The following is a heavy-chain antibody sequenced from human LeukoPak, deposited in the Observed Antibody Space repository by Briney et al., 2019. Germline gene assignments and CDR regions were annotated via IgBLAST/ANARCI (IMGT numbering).Heavy chain of an antibody. CDR2: INPKNGGT. CDR3: ARWGTWRLFGVPS. V-gene: IGHV1-2*02. D-gene: IGHD3-3*01. Sequence: ASVKVSCKASGYTFTGYYIHWVRQVPGQGFEWMGWINPKNGGTNYAQRFQGRVTMTRDTSISTAYMELSRLRSDDTAVYYCARWGTWRLFGVPSWGQGTLVTVSS. CDR1: GYTFTGYY. J-gene: IGHJ4*02.